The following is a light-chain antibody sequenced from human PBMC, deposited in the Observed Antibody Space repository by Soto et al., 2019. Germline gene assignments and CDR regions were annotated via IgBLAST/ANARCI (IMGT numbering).Light chain of an antibody. CDR1: QSISNH. CDR2: AAS. CDR3: QQSYSSPPT. V-gene: IGKV1-39*01. J-gene: IGKJ1*01. Sequence: DIQMTQSPSSLSASVEXXVXXXXXASQSISNHLNWYQQKPGKAPKLLIFAASSLQSGVPSRFSGSRSGPDFTLTISSLQPEDFATYYCQQSYSSPPTFGQGTKVGIK.